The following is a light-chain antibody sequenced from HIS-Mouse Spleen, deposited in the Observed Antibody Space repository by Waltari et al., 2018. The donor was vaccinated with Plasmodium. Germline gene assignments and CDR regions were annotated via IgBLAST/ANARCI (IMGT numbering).Light chain of an antibody. V-gene: IGLV2-11*01. CDR2: DVS. CDR3: CSYAGSYTYV. Sequence: QSALTQPRSVSGSPGQSVTISCTGTSSDVGGYNYVSWYQQHPGQAPKLMIDDVSKRPSGVPDRFSGSKSGNTASLTISGLQAEDEADYYCCSYAGSYTYVFGTGTKVTVL. CDR1: SSDVGGYNY. J-gene: IGLJ1*01.